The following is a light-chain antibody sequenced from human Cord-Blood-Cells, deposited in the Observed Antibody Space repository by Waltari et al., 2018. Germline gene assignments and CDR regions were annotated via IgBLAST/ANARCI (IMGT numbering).Light chain of an antibody. Sequence: QSALTQPASVSGSPGQSITISCTGTSSDVGGYKYVSWYQQHPGKAPNLMSYEVSNRPSGVSNRFSGSKSGNTASLTISGLQAEDEADYYCSSYTSSSTYVFGTGTKVTVL. V-gene: IGLV2-14*01. CDR1: SSDVGGYKY. CDR2: EVS. J-gene: IGLJ1*01. CDR3: SSYTSSSTYV.